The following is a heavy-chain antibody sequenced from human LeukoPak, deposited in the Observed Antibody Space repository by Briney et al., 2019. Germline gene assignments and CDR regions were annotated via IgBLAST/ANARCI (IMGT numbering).Heavy chain of an antibody. CDR2: IWYDGSQT. V-gene: IGHV3-33*01. D-gene: IGHD1-20*01. J-gene: IGHJ4*02. CDR1: GFTFSNHG. Sequence: PGRSLRLSCAVSGFTFSNHGMNWVRQAPGKGLEWVALIWYDGSQTHYADSVKGRFTISRDDSKNLVDLQMNSLRVEDTAVYYCARHYITGWFDYWGQGALVTVSS. CDR3: ARHYITGWFDY.